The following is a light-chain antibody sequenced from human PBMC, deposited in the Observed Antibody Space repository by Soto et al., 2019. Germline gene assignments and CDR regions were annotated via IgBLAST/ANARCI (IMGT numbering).Light chain of an antibody. CDR1: QSVSSN. CDR2: GAS. J-gene: IGKJ5*01. CDR3: QQRSKWPIT. Sequence: EIVMTQSPATLSVSPGERATLSCRASQSVSSNLAWYQQKPGQAPRLLIYGASTRATGIPARFNGSGSGTEFTLTISSLEPEDFAVYYCQQRSKWPITFGQGTRLEIK. V-gene: IGKV3-15*01.